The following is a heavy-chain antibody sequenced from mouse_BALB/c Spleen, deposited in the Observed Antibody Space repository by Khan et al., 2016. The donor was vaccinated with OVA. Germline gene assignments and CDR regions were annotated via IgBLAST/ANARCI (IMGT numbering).Heavy chain of an antibody. CDR2: IDPENGNT. D-gene: IGHD2-3*01. CDR3: AIDGYSPWFAV. J-gene: IGHJ3*01. V-gene: IGHV14-1*02. Sequence: VQLQQSGAELVRPGALVNLSCKASGFNIKDYYMHWVKQRPEQGLEWIGWIDPENGNTIYDPKFPGKASITSDTYYNPAYLKLSSLTSEDTAVYYCAIDGYSPWFAVWGQGTLVTVSA. CDR1: GFNIKDYY.